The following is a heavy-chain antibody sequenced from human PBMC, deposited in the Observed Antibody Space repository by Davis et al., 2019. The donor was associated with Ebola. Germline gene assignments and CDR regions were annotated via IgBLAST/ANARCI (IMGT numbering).Heavy chain of an antibody. J-gene: IGHJ4*02. Sequence: GESLKISCTASGFTFGDYAMSWVRQAPGKGLEWVGFVRSKAYGGTTEYAASVKGRFTISRDDSKSVAYLQMSSLRAEDTAVHYCAKGDNSGWYGVDYWGQGTLVTVSS. CDR1: GFTFGDYA. D-gene: IGHD6-19*01. CDR2: VRSKAYGGTT. CDR3: AKGDNSGWYGVDY. V-gene: IGHV3-49*04.